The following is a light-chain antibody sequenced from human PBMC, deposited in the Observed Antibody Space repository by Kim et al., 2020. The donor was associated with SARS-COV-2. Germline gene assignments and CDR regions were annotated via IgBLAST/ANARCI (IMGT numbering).Light chain of an antibody. CDR2: SDD. Sequence: GQTVTIAWSGSDSNIGGHTVNWYQQLPGAAPKLLIYSDDQWPSGVPDRFSGSKSGTSSSLAISGLQSEDAADYYCATWDVSLNGWVFGGGTQLTVL. V-gene: IGLV1-44*01. J-gene: IGLJ3*02. CDR1: DSNIGGHT. CDR3: ATWDVSLNGWV.